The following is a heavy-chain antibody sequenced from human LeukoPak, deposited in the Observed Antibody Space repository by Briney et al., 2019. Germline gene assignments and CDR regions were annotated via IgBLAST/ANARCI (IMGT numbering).Heavy chain of an antibody. V-gene: IGHV3-30*18. Sequence: GGSLRLSCAASGFTFSSYGMHWVRQAPGKGLEWVAVISYDGSNKYYADSVKGRFTTSRDNSKNTLYLQMNSLRAEDTAVYYCAKNPAGGSGFDPWGQGTLVTVSS. J-gene: IGHJ5*02. CDR3: AKNPAGGSGFDP. CDR2: ISYDGSNK. CDR1: GFTFSSYG. D-gene: IGHD3-16*01.